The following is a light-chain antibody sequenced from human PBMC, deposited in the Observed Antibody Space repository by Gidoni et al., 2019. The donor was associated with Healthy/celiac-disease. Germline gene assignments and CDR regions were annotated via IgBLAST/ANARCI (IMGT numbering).Light chain of an antibody. CDR3: SSYTSSSTLEVV. CDR2: EVG. V-gene: IGLV2-14*01. J-gene: IGLJ2*01. Sequence: QSALTQPASVSGSPGPSIPIPCTGTSSDVGGYNYVSWYQQHPGKAPKLMIYEVGNRPSGVSNRFSGSKSGNTASLTISGLQAEDEADYYCSSYTSSSTLEVVFGGGTKLTVL. CDR1: SSDVGGYNY.